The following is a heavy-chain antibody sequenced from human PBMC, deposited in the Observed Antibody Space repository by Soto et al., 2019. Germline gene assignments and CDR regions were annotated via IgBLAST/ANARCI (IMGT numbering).Heavy chain of an antibody. J-gene: IGHJ4*02. CDR1: GGTFSSYA. D-gene: IGHD6-6*01. Sequence: QVQLVQSGAEVKKPGSSVKVSCKASGGTFSSYAISWVRQAPRQGLEWMGGIIPIFGTANYAQKFQGRVTITADESTSTAYMELSSLRSEDTAVYYCAIGTRASIAARPDFLGYWGQGTLVTVSS. CDR2: IIPIFGTA. V-gene: IGHV1-69*01. CDR3: AIGTRASIAARPDFLGY.